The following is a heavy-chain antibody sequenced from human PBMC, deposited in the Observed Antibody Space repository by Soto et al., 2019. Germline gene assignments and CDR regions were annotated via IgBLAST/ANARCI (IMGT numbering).Heavy chain of an antibody. CDR1: GGFVNSVNNY. D-gene: IGHD3-3*01. Sequence: QVHLQESGPGLVKPSQTLSLTCTVSGGFVNSVNNYWSWIRQPPGKGLEWLAYIFYTGSTYYNPSLRSRITQYIETSKNRFSLKLTLVTAPDTAVYYCARVPFSSFGVADPPVGWFDPWGQGTLVTVSS. CDR2: IFYTGST. V-gene: IGHV4-30-4*01. J-gene: IGHJ5*02. CDR3: ARVPFSSFGVADPPVGWFDP.